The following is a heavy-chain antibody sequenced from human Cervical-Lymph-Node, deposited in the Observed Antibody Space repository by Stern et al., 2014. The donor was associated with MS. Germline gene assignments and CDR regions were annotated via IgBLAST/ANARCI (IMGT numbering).Heavy chain of an antibody. D-gene: IGHD6-19*01. Sequence: HVQLVQSGAEVKKPGASVQVSCKASGYTFTTYYMHWVRQAPGQGLVWMGIINPSGGSTRYAQKFRGRVTMTRDTSTSTVYMELSSLTSEDTAVYYCAREVAGHRLGMMDVWGQGTTVTVSS. V-gene: IGHV1-46*01. CDR3: AREVAGHRLGMMDV. J-gene: IGHJ6*02. CDR1: GYTFTTYY. CDR2: INPSGGST.